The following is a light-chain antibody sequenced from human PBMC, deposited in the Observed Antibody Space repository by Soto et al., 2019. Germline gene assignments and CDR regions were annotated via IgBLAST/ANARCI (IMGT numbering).Light chain of an antibody. CDR3: AAWDDSLL. V-gene: IGLV1-44*01. J-gene: IGLJ2*01. CDR1: SSNIGSNT. CDR2: SNN. Sequence: VLTQPPSASGTPGQRVTISCSGSSSNIGSNTVNWYQQLPGTAPKLLIYSNNQRPSGVPDRFSGSKSGTSASLAISGLQSEDEADYYCAAWDDSLLFGGGTKLTVL.